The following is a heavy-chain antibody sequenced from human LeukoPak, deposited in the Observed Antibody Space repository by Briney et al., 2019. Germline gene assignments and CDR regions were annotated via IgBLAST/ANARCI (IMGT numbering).Heavy chain of an antibody. CDR3: AKVGLGRYYYDSSGYYY. J-gene: IGHJ4*02. CDR1: GFTFSSYA. D-gene: IGHD3-22*01. Sequence: GGSLRLSCAASGFTFSSYAMSWVRQAPGKGLEWVSAISGSGGSTYYADSVKGRFTISRDNSKNTLYLQMNSLRAEDTAVYYCAKVGLGRYYYDSSGYYYWGQGTLVTVSS. CDR2: ISGSGGST. V-gene: IGHV3-23*01.